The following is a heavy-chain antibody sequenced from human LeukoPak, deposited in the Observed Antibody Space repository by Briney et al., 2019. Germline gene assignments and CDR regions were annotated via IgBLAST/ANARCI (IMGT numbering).Heavy chain of an antibody. CDR3: ARDRAAAAGYFDY. Sequence: GGSLRLSCEASGFTFSSYSMNWVRQAPGKGLEWVSSISSSSSYIYYADSVEGRFTISRDNAKNSLYLQMNSLRAEDTAVYYCARDRAAAAGYFDYWGQGTTVTVSS. CDR2: ISSSSSYI. CDR1: GFTFSSYS. J-gene: IGHJ4*02. D-gene: IGHD6-13*01. V-gene: IGHV3-21*01.